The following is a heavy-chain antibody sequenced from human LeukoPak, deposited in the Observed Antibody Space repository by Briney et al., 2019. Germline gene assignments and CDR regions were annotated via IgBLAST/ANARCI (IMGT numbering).Heavy chain of an antibody. V-gene: IGHV1-69*13. Sequence: SVKVSCKASGGTFSSYAISWVRQAPGQGLEWMGGIIPIFGTANYAQKFQGRVTITADESTSTAYMELSSLRSEDTAVYYCARDGPQSGSYSRDAFDIWGQGTMVTVSS. CDR3: ARDGPQSGSYSRDAFDI. CDR1: GGTFSSYA. CDR2: IIPIFGTA. J-gene: IGHJ3*02. D-gene: IGHD1-26*01.